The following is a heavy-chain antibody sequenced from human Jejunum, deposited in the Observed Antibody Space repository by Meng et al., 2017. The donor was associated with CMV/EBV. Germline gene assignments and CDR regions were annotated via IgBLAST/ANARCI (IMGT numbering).Heavy chain of an antibody. J-gene: IGHJ3*01. CDR2: ISGGGGST. CDR1: GFTLTTYA. Sequence: GFTLTTYAMAWVRQSPGKGLEWVSTISGGGGSTKNADSVKGRFTISRDNPKNTVYLQMDSLRAEDTAVYYCAKGRSTNWYDAFDVWGQGTLVTVSS. D-gene: IGHD1-1*01. V-gene: IGHV3-23*01. CDR3: AKGRSTNWYDAFDV.